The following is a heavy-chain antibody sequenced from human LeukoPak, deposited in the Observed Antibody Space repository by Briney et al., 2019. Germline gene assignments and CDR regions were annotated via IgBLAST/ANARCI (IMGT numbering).Heavy chain of an antibody. D-gene: IGHD6-13*01. V-gene: IGHV1-2*02. CDR2: INPNSGGT. J-gene: IGHJ4*02. CDR1: GYTFTGYY. Sequence: ASVKVSCKASGYTFTGYYMHWVRQAPGQGLEWMGWINPNSGGTNYAQKFQGRVTMTRDTSISTAYMELSRLRSDDTAVYYCARGAVPGIAAAGTMHYFDYWGQGTLVTVSS. CDR3: ARGAVPGIAAAGTMHYFDY.